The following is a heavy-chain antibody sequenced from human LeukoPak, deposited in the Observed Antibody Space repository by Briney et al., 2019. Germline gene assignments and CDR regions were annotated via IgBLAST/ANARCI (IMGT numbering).Heavy chain of an antibody. CDR2: INDVGHT. CDR1: GESFNSFY. J-gene: IGHJ6*03. D-gene: IGHD3-16*01. Sequence: SETLSLTCAVNGESFNSFYWTWIRQSPGKGLEWIGEINDVGHTNYNASLKSRVTISLDTSQKQFSLKLTSVTAADTAVYYCARGEGNDYVWGSFYYYLDVWGKGTAVTVSS. V-gene: IGHV4-34*01. CDR3: ARGEGNDYVWGSFYYYLDV.